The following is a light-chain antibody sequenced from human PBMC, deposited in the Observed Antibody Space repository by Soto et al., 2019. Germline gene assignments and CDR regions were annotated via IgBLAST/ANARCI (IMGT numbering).Light chain of an antibody. CDR1: SSDVGGYNY. CDR3: SSYAGSNTFVV. V-gene: IGLV2-8*01. CDR2: EVT. J-gene: IGLJ3*02. Sequence: QSALTQPPSASGSPGQSVTISCTGSSSDVGGYNYVSWYQQHPGKAPKIMIYEVTKRPSGVPNRFSSSKSGNTASLTVSGLQTEDEADYYCSSYAGSNTFVVFGGGTKLTVL.